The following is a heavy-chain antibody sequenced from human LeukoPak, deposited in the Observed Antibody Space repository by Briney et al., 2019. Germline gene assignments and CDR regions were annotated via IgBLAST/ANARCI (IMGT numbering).Heavy chain of an antibody. CDR1: GSTFSSYW. V-gene: IGHV3-7*01. CDR3: ARSRMVYYYDSSGYGDY. CDR2: IKQDGSEK. J-gene: IGHJ4*02. D-gene: IGHD3-22*01. Sequence: GGSLRLSCAASGSTFSSYWMSWVRQAPGKGLEWVANIKQDGSEKYYVDSVKGRFTISRDNAKNSLYLQMNSLRAEDTAVYYCARSRMVYYYDSSGYGDYWGQGTLVTVSS.